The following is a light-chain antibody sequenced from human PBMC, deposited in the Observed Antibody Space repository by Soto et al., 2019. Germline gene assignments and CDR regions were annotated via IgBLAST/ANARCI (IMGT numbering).Light chain of an antibody. CDR3: GTWDSSLSAHVV. Sequence: QSVLTQPPSVSAAPGQKVTISYSGSSSNIGNNYVSWYQQLPGTAPKLLIYENDKRPSGIPDRFSGSKSGTSATLGITGLQTGDEADYYCGTWDSSLSAHVVFGGGTQLTVL. J-gene: IGLJ2*01. V-gene: IGLV1-51*02. CDR2: END. CDR1: SSNIGNNY.